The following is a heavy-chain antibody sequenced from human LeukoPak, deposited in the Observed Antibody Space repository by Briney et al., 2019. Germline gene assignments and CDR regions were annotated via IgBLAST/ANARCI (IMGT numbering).Heavy chain of an antibody. D-gene: IGHD6-19*01. J-gene: IGHJ4*02. CDR3: SRDPRGIALAGTYDY. Sequence: GTSLRLSCSASVFIFSSFGMHWVREAPGKGLDWLAFISYDGNKKYYGDSVKGRFTISRDNSMNTLYLKMNSLRADDTAVYYCSRDPRGIALAGTYDYWGQGILATVSS. CDR2: ISYDGNKK. CDR1: VFIFSSFG. V-gene: IGHV3-30*03.